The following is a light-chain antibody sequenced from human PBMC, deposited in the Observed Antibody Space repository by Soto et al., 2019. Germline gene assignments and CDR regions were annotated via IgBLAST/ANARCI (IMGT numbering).Light chain of an antibody. Sequence: SSELTQPPSVSVSPGQTASITCSGDKLWDKYACWYQQKPGQSPVLVIYQDSKRPSGIPERFSGSNSGNTATLTISGTQAMDEADYYCQAWDSSTYVFGTGTKVTVL. J-gene: IGLJ1*01. CDR1: KLWDKY. CDR2: QDS. V-gene: IGLV3-1*01. CDR3: QAWDSSTYV.